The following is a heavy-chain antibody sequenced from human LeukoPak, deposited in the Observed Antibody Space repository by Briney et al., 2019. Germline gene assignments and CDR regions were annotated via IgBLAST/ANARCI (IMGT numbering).Heavy chain of an antibody. CDR3: ARVPAFYYGDYWTSSNYFDY. V-gene: IGHV4-4*02. J-gene: IGHJ4*02. CDR1: GGSISSSNW. D-gene: IGHD4-17*01. Sequence: PSGTLSLTCAVSGGSISSSNWWSWVRQPPGKGLEWIGSIYYSGNTYYNPSLRSRVTISVDTSKNQFSLKLSSVTAADTAVYYCARVPAFYYGDYWTSSNYFDYWGQGTLVTVSS. CDR2: IYYSGNT.